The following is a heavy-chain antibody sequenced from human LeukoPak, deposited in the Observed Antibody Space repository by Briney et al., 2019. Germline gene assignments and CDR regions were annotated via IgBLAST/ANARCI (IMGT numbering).Heavy chain of an antibody. J-gene: IGHJ6*03. Sequence: SETLSLTCTVSGYSISSGYYWGWIRQPPGKGLEWIGNIYHSGSTYYNPSLKSRVTISVDTSKNQFSLKLSSVTAADTAVYYCAKGPDSGTNPTYYYYYMDVWGKGTTVTVSS. D-gene: IGHD1-26*01. CDR2: IYHSGST. CDR1: GYSISSGYY. CDR3: AKGPDSGTNPTYYYYYMDV. V-gene: IGHV4-38-2*02.